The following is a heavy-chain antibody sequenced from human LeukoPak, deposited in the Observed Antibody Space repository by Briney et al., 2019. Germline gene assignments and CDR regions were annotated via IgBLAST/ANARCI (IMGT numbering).Heavy chain of an antibody. CDR3: AREGLTTSPNNALDI. D-gene: IGHD1/OR15-1a*01. J-gene: IGHJ3*02. CDR2: IWSDENKK. V-gene: IGHV3-33*08. CDR1: GFTFSTYA. Sequence: GGSLRLSCAASGFTFSTYAMSWVRQAPGKGLEWVAVIWSDENKKYYADFVKGRFTISRDNFKSTLFLQVNSLRVEDTAVYYCAREGLTTSPNNALDIWGQGTTVTV.